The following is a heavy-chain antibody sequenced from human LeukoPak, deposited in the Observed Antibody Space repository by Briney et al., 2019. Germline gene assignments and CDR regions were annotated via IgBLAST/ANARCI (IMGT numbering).Heavy chain of an antibody. V-gene: IGHV1-69*13. D-gene: IGHD2-2*01. J-gene: IGHJ6*04. CDR1: GGTFSSYA. CDR3: ASTVVPAATVGDYYYYYGMDV. CDR2: IIPIFGTA. Sequence: SVNVSCTASGGTFSSYAISWVRQAPGQGLEWMGGIIPIFGTANYAQKFQGRVTITADESTSTAYMELSSLRSEDTAVYYCASTVVPAATVGDYYYYYGMDVWGKGTTVTVSS.